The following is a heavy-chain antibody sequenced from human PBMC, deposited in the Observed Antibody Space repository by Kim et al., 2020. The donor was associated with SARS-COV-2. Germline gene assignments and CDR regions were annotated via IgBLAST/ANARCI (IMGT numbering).Heavy chain of an antibody. V-gene: IGHV4-39*07. CDR3: ARGVSYGDYFDY. CDR2: IYYSGST. D-gene: IGHD4-17*01. CDR1: GGSISSSSYY. J-gene: IGHJ4*02. Sequence: SETLSLTCTVSGGSISSSSYYWGWIRQPPGKGLEWIGSIYYSGSTYYNPSLKSRVTISVDTSKNQFSLKLSSVTAADTAVYYCARGVSYGDYFDYWGQGT.